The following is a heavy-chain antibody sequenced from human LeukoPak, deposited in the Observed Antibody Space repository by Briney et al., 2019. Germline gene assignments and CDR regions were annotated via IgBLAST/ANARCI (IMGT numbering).Heavy chain of an antibody. CDR2: INHSGST. V-gene: IGHV4-34*01. CDR3: ARGRPVWDRRGGYFDL. CDR1: GGSFSGYY. D-gene: IGHD1-26*01. J-gene: IGHJ2*01. Sequence: SETLSLTCAVYGGSFSGYYWSWIRQPPGKGLEWIGEINHSGSTNYNPSLKSRVTISVDTSKNQFSLKLSSVTAADTAVYYCARGRPVWDRRGGYFDLWGRGTLDTVSS.